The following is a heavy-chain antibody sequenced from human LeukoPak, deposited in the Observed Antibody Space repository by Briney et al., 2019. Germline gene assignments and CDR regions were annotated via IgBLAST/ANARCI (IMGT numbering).Heavy chain of an antibody. CDR1: GYTFTSYG. CDR2: ISAYNGNT. V-gene: IGHV1-18*01. J-gene: IGHJ5*02. D-gene: IGHD3-10*01. CDR3: ARDKAGEYSSRFDP. Sequence: ASVKVSCKASGYTFTSYGISWVRQAPGQGLEWMGWISAYNGNTNYAQKLQGRVTMTTDTSTSTAYMELRSLRSDDTAVYYCARDKAGEYSSRFDPWGQGTPVTVSS.